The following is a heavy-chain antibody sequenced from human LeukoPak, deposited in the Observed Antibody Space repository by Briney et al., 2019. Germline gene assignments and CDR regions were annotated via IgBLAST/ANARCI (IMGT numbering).Heavy chain of an antibody. CDR1: GFTFSSYS. D-gene: IGHD2-2*01. CDR2: ISSSSSTI. J-gene: IGHJ4*02. CDR3: ARDSENIVVVPAAADY. Sequence: PERSLRLSCAASGFTFSSYSMNWVRQAPGKGLEWVSYISSSSSTIYYADSVKGRFTISRDNAKNSLYLQMNSLRAEDTAVYYCARDSENIVVVPAAADYWGQGTLVTVPS. V-gene: IGHV3-48*01.